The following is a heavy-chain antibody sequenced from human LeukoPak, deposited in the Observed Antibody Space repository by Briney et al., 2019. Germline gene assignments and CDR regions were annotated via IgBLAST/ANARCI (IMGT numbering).Heavy chain of an antibody. CDR3: VRRAGIAVAGTSIFDY. Sequence: GGSLRLSCAASGFTVSSNYMSWVRQAPGKGLEWVAHIRQDGSEKYYVDSVKGRFTISRDNAKNSLFLQMNSLRAEDTAVYYCVRRAGIAVAGTSIFDYWGPGTQVTVSS. J-gene: IGHJ4*02. CDR2: IRQDGSEK. V-gene: IGHV3-7*01. D-gene: IGHD6-19*01. CDR1: GFTVSSNY.